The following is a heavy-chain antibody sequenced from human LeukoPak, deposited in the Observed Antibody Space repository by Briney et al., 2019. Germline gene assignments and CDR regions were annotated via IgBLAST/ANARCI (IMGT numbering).Heavy chain of an antibody. CDR2: VFYSGTT. Sequence: SETLSLTCTVSGGSISGYYWSWIRQPPGKGLEWIGYVFYSGTTNHNPSLTSRVTISVDTSKKQFSLKVNSVTAADTAVYYCARSPIYSSSPLDYWGRGTLVTVSS. V-gene: IGHV4-59*08. CDR3: ARSPIYSSSPLDY. CDR1: GGSISGYY. J-gene: IGHJ4*02. D-gene: IGHD6-13*01.